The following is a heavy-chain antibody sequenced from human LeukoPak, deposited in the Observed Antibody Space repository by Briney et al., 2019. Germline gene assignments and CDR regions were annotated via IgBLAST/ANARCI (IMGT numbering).Heavy chain of an antibody. J-gene: IGHJ4*02. CDR1: GFTFSDYY. Sequence: GGSLRLSCAASGFTFSDYYMSWVRQAPGKGLEWVSVIYSGGRTYYADSVKGRFTISRDNSKNTLYLQMNSLRAEDTAVYYCARVVGMVIDYWGQGTLVTVSS. D-gene: IGHD3-3*01. CDR2: IYSGGRT. V-gene: IGHV3-53*01. CDR3: ARVVGMVIDY.